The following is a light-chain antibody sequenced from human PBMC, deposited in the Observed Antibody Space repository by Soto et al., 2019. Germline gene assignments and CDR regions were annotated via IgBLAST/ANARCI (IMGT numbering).Light chain of an antibody. CDR1: QLGGDSQ. V-gene: IGKV3D-15*01. CDR2: GAS. Sequence: EIVATLSPGTLALSNGVKATLSCRGSQLGGDSQLAWYQLRPGQAPRLLIYGASTRATGIPDRFSGSGSGTDFSLTISSLKCEAFAVYYCQQANNWPMTFGQGTRLEI. J-gene: IGKJ5*01. CDR3: QQANNWPMT.